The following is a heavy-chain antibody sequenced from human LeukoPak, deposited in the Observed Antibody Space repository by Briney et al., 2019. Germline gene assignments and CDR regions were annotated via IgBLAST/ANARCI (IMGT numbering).Heavy chain of an antibody. CDR2: IIPILGIA. CDR1: GGTFSSYA. V-gene: IGHV1-69*04. CDR3: VSGGSYSSLNMDV. J-gene: IGHJ6*03. Sequence: SVKVSCKASGGTFSSYAISWVRQAPGQGLEWMGRIIPILGIANYAQKFQGRVTITADKSTSTAYMELSSLRSDDTAVYYCVSGGSYSSLNMDVWGKGTTVTVSS. D-gene: IGHD6-6*01.